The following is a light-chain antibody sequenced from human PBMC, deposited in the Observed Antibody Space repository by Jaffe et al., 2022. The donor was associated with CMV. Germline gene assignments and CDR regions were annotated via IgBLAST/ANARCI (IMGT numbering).Light chain of an antibody. J-gene: IGKJ2*01. CDR1: QSISTS. Sequence: DIQMTQSPSTLSASAGDRVTVTCRASQSISTSLAWYLQKPGQAPKLLIYKASTLEGGVPSRFSGRGSGTEFTLTISSLQPDDFATYYCQQYDSDPYTFGQGTKLEIK. CDR2: KAS. V-gene: IGKV1-5*03. CDR3: QQYDSDPYT.